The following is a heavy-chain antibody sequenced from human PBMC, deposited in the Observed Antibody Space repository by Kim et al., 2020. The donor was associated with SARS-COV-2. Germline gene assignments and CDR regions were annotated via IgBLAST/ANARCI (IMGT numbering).Heavy chain of an antibody. CDR3: ARPSIAVAGNDAFDI. Sequence: GGSLRLSCTASGFTFDDYAMHWVRQAPGKGLEWVSGISWNSGSIGYADSVKGRFTISRDNAKNSLYLQMNSLRAEDTALYYCARPSIAVAGNDAFDIGG. D-gene: IGHD6-19*01. CDR1: GFTFDDYA. J-gene: IGHJ3*02. V-gene: IGHV3-9*01. CDR2: ISWNSGSI.